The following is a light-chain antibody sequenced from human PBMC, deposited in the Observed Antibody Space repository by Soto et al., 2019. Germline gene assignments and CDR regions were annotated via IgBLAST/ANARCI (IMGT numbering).Light chain of an antibody. CDR3: QQYDNLPFT. V-gene: IGKV1-33*01. Sequence: DIQMTQSTSSLSASVGDRVTITYQASQDISNYLNWYHQKPGKAPKLLIYDASNLETGVPSRFSGSGSGADFTFTISSLQPEDIATYYCQQYDNLPFTFGGGTKVEIK. CDR2: DAS. CDR1: QDISNY. J-gene: IGKJ4*01.